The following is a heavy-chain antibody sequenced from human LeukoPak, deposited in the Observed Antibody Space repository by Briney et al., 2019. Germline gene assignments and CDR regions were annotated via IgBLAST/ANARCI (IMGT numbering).Heavy chain of an antibody. Sequence: SETLSLTCTVSGGSVSTRSYCWVWIRQPPGKGLEWIGSICYSGSPHYNPPLKSRVTISVDTPKNQFSLKLSSVTAADTAVYYCARRGDSYGVFDYWSQGTLVTVSS. CDR2: ICYSGSP. CDR1: GGSVSTRSYC. V-gene: IGHV4-39*01. CDR3: ARRGDSYGVFDY. J-gene: IGHJ4*02. D-gene: IGHD5-18*01.